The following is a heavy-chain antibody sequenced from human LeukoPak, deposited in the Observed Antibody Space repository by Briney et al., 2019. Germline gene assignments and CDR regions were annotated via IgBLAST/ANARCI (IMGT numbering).Heavy chain of an antibody. CDR3: AASGLSSGWYLSQNWFDP. D-gene: IGHD6-19*01. J-gene: IGHJ5*02. V-gene: IGHV4-59*01. CDR2: IYYSGST. CDR1: GGSISSYY. Sequence: NTSETLSLTCTVSGGSISSYYWSWIRQPPGKGLEWIGYIYYSGSTNYNPSLKSRVTISVDTSKNQFSLKLSSVTAADTAVYYCAASGLSSGWYLSQNWFDPWGQGTLVTVSS.